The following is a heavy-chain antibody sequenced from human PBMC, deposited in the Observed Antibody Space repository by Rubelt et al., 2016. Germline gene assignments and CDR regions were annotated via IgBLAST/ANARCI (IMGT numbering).Heavy chain of an antibody. CDR1: GFTFSGSA. D-gene: IGHD6-19*01. V-gene: IGHV3-73*01. J-gene: IGHJ4*02. Sequence: EVQLVESGGGLVQPGGSLKLSCAASGFTFSGSAMHWVRQASGKGLEWVGRIRSKANSYATAYAASGKGRFTISRDDSKNTAYLQMNRLKTEDTAVYYCTRLRLENSSGWNFDYWGQGTLVTVSS. CDR3: TRLRLENSSGWNFDY. CDR2: IRSKANSYAT.